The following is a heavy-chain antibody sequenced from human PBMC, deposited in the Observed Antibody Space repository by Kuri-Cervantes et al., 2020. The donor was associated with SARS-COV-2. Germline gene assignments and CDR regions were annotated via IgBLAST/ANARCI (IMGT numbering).Heavy chain of an antibody. CDR3: ARAVVVTAMPFGY. D-gene: IGHD2-21*02. Sequence: GESLKISCAASGFTFSSYSMNWVRQAPGKGLERVSSISSSSSYIYYADSVKGRFTISRDNAKNSLYLQMNSLRAEDTAVYYCARAVVVTAMPFGYWGQGTLVTVSS. CDR1: GFTFSSYS. J-gene: IGHJ4*02. V-gene: IGHV3-21*01. CDR2: ISSSSSYI.